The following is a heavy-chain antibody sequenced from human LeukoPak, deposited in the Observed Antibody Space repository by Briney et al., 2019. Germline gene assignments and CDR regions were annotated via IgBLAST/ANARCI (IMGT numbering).Heavy chain of an antibody. V-gene: IGHV4-59*12. J-gene: IGHJ3*02. CDR3: ARGGYFGSGVDAFDI. CDR1: GGSISSYY. Sequence: KPSETLSLTCTASGGSISSYYWSWLRQPPGKGLEWIGYIYYSGSTNYNPSLKSRVTISVDRSKSQFSLKLSSVTAADTAVYYCARGGYFGSGVDAFDIWGQGTLVTVSS. D-gene: IGHD3-10*01. CDR2: IYYSGST.